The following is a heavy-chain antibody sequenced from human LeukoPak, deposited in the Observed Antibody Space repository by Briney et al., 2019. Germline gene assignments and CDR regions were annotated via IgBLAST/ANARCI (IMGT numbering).Heavy chain of an antibody. D-gene: IGHD3-22*01. V-gene: IGHV3-66*01. CDR1: GFTVSSNY. CDR2: IYSGGST. J-gene: IGHJ4*02. CDR3: ARAWHTYYYDSSGYYFDY. Sequence: GESLRLSCAASGFTVSSNYMSWVRQAPGKGLEWVSVIYSGGSTYYADSVKGRFTISRDNSKNTLYLQMNSLRAEDTAVYYCARAWHTYYYDSSGYYFDYWGQGTLVTVSS.